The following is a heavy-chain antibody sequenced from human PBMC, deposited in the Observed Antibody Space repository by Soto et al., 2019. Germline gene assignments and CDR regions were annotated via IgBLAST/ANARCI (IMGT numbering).Heavy chain of an antibody. Sequence: SEALSLTCTVSGGSISTGDYYWSWILQPPGKGLEWMGYSYYSGSTYYNPSLKSRVTISVDTSKNQFSLKLSSVTAADTAVYYCASNLDPYDSNGYSHPPEGFAPWGQGTLVIVSS. CDR1: GGSISTGDYY. J-gene: IGHJ5*02. V-gene: IGHV4-30-4*01. D-gene: IGHD3-22*01. CDR2: SYYSGST. CDR3: ASNLDPYDSNGYSHPPEGFAP.